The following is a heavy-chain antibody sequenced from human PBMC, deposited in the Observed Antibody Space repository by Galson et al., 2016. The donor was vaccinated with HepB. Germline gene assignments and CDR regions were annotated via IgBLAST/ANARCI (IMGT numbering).Heavy chain of an antibody. CDR2: IFPADSET. Sequence: QSGAEVKKPGDSLKISCKTSGYTFVNNGIGWVRQMPGKGLDWMGVIFPADSETIYSPAFQGQVTLSADKSISTAYLQWSNLKASDTAKYYCVRRSPCPVGPVTADVLDVWGQGTTGIVSS. D-gene: IGHD1-14*01. J-gene: IGHJ6*02. V-gene: IGHV5-51*01. CDR1: GYTFVNNG. CDR3: VRRSPCPVGPVTADVLDV.